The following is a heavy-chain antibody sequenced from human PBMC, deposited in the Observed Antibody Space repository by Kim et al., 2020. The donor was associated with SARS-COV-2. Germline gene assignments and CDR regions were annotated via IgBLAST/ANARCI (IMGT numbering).Heavy chain of an antibody. CDR2: IYYSGST. CDR3: ARASLGSYYSDY. J-gene: IGHJ4*02. Sequence: SETLSLTCTVSGGSISSYYWSWIRQPPGKGLEWIGYIYYSGSTNYNPSLKSRVTISVDTSKNQFSLKLSSVTAADTAVFYCARASLGSYYSDYWGQGTLVTVSS. CDR1: GGSISSYY. V-gene: IGHV4-59*01. D-gene: IGHD1-26*01.